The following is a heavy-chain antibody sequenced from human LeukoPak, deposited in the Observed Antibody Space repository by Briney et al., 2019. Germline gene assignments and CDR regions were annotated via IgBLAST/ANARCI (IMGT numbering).Heavy chain of an antibody. CDR2: ISGSGGST. V-gene: IGHV3-23*01. CDR3: AKDSSPRYYYDSSGYYYVPSYYFDY. CDR1: GFTFSSYA. D-gene: IGHD3-22*01. Sequence: GGSLRLSCAASGFTFSSYAMSWVRQAPGKGLEWVSAISGSGGSTDYADSVKGRFTISRDNSKNTLYLQMNSLRAEDTAVYYCAKDSSPRYYYDSSGYYYVPSYYFDYWGQGTLVTVSS. J-gene: IGHJ4*02.